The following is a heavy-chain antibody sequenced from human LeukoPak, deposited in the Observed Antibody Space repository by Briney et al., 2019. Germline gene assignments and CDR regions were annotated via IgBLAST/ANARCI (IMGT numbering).Heavy chain of an antibody. V-gene: IGHV4-34*01. J-gene: IGHJ6*02. Sequence: PSGTLSLTCAVYGGSFSGYYWSWIRQPPGKGLEWIGEINHSGSTNYNPSLKSRVTISVDTSKNQFSLKLSSVTAADTAVYYCAGGKRFGSYYYYYGMDVWGQGTTVTVS. D-gene: IGHD3-10*01. CDR2: INHSGST. CDR3: AGGKRFGSYYYYYGMDV. CDR1: GGSFSGYY.